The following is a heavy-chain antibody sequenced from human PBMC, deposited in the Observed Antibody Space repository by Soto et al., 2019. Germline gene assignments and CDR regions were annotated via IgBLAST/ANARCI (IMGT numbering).Heavy chain of an antibody. CDR3: VSEGVGVYYSYGLDV. Sequence: QVQLVQSGDEVKKPGASVKVSCKASGYTFTNYGISWVRQAPGQGLEWMGWINGYNGNTVYTQKIQGRLTMTAETSTATVYMELRSLRSDDTAVYYCVSEGVGVYYSYGLDVWGQGTTVIVSS. V-gene: IGHV1-18*01. J-gene: IGHJ6*02. CDR2: INGYNGNT. CDR1: GYTFTNYG. D-gene: IGHD3-10*01.